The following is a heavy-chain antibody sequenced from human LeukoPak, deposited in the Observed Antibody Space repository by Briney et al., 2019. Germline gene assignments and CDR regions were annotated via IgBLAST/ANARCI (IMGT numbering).Heavy chain of an antibody. CDR3: AREKISFGWSGYVHDYFDY. CDR2: ISSSSTYI. D-gene: IGHD3-3*01. J-gene: IGHJ4*02. Sequence: SLRLSCAASGCTLRSYSMIWVRQAPGRGLEWVSSISSSSTYIFYADSVKGRFTISRDNAKNSLYLQMDSLRAEDTAVYYCAREKISFGWSGYVHDYFDYWGQGTLVTVSS. V-gene: IGHV3-21*01. CDR1: GCTLRSYS.